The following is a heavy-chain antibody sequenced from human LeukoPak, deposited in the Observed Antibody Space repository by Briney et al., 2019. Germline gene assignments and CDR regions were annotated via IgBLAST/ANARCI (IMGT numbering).Heavy chain of an antibody. J-gene: IGHJ4*02. Sequence: GGSLRLSCAASGFTFSSYWMSWVRQAPGKGLEWVANIKQDGSEKYYVDSVKGRFTIPRDNSKNSLYLQMNSLRAEDTAVYYCARAGADDYVWGSYLYYFDYWGQGTLVTVSS. D-gene: IGHD3-16*02. V-gene: IGHV3-7*01. CDR2: IKQDGSEK. CDR1: GFTFSSYW. CDR3: ARAGADDYVWGSYLYYFDY.